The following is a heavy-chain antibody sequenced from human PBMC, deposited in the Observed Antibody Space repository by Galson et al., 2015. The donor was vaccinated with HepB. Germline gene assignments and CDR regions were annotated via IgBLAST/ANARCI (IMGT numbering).Heavy chain of an antibody. CDR2: INHSGST. CDR1: GGSFSGYY. V-gene: IGHV4-34*01. CDR3: ARGGVPGWFDP. J-gene: IGHJ5*02. D-gene: IGHD1-1*01. Sequence: ETLSLTCAVYGGSFSGYYWSWIRQPPGKGLEWIGEINHSGSTNYNPSLKSRVTISVDTSKNQFSLKLSSVTAADTAVYYCARGGVPGWFDPWGQGTLVTVSS.